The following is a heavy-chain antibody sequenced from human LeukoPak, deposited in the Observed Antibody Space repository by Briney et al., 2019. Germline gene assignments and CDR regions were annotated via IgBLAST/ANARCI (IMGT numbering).Heavy chain of an antibody. D-gene: IGHD5-12*01. J-gene: IGHJ4*02. Sequence: SQTPSLTCAISGDSVSSNSAAWNWIRQSPSRGLEWLGRTYYRSKWYNDYVVSVKSRITINPDTSKNQFSLQLNSVTPEDTAVYYCARDVRGYSGYDHGGFDYWGQGTLVTVSS. V-gene: IGHV6-1*01. CDR3: ARDVRGYSGYDHGGFDY. CDR1: GDSVSSNSAA. CDR2: TYYRSKWYN.